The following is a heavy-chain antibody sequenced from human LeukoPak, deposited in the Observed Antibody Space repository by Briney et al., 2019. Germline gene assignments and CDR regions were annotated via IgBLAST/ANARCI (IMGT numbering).Heavy chain of an antibody. D-gene: IGHD3-22*01. CDR1: GVSISSSNYY. CDR2: IYYSGST. J-gene: IGHJ4*02. Sequence: SETLSLTCTVSGVSISSSNYYWGCIRQPPGKGLEWIGSIYYSGSTYYSPSLKSRVTISVDTSKNQFSLKLSSVTAADTAVYYCAAYYYDSSGYYYFDYWGQGTLVTVSS. V-gene: IGHV4-39*07. CDR3: AAYYYDSSGYYYFDY.